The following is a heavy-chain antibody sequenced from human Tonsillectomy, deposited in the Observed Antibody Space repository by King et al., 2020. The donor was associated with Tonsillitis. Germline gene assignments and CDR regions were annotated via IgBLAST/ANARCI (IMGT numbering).Heavy chain of an antibody. CDR2: ISWNRGSI. CDR3: AKAMFAGDYGVYYYYGMDV. V-gene: IGHV3-9*01. D-gene: IGHD4-17*01. J-gene: IGHJ6*02. CDR1: GFTFDDYA. Sequence: EVQLVESGGGLVQPGRSLRLSCTASGFTFDDYAMHWVRHAPGKGLEWVSGISWNRGSIGYADSVKGRFTISRDNAKNSLYLQMNSLRAEDTALYYCAKAMFAGDYGVYYYYGMDVWGQGTTVTVSS.